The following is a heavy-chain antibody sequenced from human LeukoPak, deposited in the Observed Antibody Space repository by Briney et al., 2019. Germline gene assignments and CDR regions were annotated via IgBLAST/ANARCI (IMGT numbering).Heavy chain of an antibody. CDR1: GYTFTSYY. Sequence: ASVKVSCKASGYTFTSYYMHWVRQAPGQGLEWMGIINPSGGSTSCAQKFQGRVTMTRDTSTSTVYMELSSLRSEDTAVYYCARVRSPQWLVGGDYFDYWGQGTLVTVSS. D-gene: IGHD6-19*01. CDR3: ARVRSPQWLVGGDYFDY. CDR2: INPSGGST. V-gene: IGHV1-46*03. J-gene: IGHJ4*02.